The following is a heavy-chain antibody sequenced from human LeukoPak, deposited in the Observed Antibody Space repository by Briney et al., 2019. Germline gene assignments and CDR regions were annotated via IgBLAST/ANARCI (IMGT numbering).Heavy chain of an antibody. V-gene: IGHV1-69*04. D-gene: IGHD3-22*01. CDR1: GGTFSSYA. CDR3: ASGYDSSGYPYWYFDL. CDR2: IIPILGIA. Sequence: ASVKVSCKASGGTFSSYAISWVRQAPGQGLEWMGRIIPILGIADYAQKFQGRVTITADKSTSTAYMELSSLRSEDTAVYYCASGYDSSGYPYWYFDLWGRGTLVTVSS. J-gene: IGHJ2*01.